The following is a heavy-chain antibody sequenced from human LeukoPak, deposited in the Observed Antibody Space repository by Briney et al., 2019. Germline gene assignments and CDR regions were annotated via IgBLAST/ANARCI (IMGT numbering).Heavy chain of an antibody. CDR3: ARKLAL. Sequence: GGSLRLSCTASRITVGSNYMSWVRQAPGKGLEWVSYIDPTGRSIYYADSVKGRFTVSRDNAKNSLFLQMNSLRDEDTAVYFCARKLALWGQGTLVTVSS. CDR2: IDPTGRSI. V-gene: IGHV3-11*04. J-gene: IGHJ4*02. CDR1: RITVGSNY.